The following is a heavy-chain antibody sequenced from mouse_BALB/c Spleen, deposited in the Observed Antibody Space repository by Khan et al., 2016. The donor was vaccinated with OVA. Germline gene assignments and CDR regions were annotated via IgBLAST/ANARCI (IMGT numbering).Heavy chain of an antibody. CDR1: GFSLTNYG. J-gene: IGHJ3*01. Sequence: VQLQESGPGLVQPSQSLSITCTVSGFSLTNYGVHWVRQSPGKGLEWLGGIWSGGSTDYHAAFISRLSISKDNSKSQVFFKMNSLQPNDTAMYYCARNYDYDEGLAYWGQGTLVTVSA. CDR3: ARNYDYDEGLAY. D-gene: IGHD2-4*01. CDR2: IWSGGST. V-gene: IGHV2-2*02.